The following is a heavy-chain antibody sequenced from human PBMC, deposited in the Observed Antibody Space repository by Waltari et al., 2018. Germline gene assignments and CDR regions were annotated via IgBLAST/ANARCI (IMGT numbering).Heavy chain of an antibody. CDR3: AREGSYYYDSSGYQFDY. CDR1: GFTFSSYS. V-gene: IGHV3-21*01. D-gene: IGHD3-22*01. J-gene: IGHJ4*02. Sequence: EVQLVESGGGLVKPGGSLRLSCAASGFTFSSYSMNWFRQAPGKGLEWVSSISSSSSYIYYADSVKGRFTISRDNAKNSLYLQMNSLRAEDTAVYYCAREGSYYYDSSGYQFDYWGQGTLVTVSS. CDR2: ISSSSSYI.